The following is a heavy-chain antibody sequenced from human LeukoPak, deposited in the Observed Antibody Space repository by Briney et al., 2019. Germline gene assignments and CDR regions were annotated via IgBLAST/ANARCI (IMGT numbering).Heavy chain of an antibody. Sequence: ASVKVSCKASGYTFTKFGVSWVRQAPGQGLEWMGIINPGGGSTSYAQKFQGRVTMTRDTSTSTVYMELSSLRSEDTAVYYCARAYDFPDYWGQGTLVTVSS. CDR2: INPGGGST. J-gene: IGHJ4*02. V-gene: IGHV1-46*01. D-gene: IGHD3-3*01. CDR3: ARAYDFPDY. CDR1: GYTFTKFG.